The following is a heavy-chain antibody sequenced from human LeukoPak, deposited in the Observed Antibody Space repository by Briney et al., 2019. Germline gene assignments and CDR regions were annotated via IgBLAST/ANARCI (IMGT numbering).Heavy chain of an antibody. CDR1: GGSISSYY. V-gene: IGHV4-59*01. J-gene: IGHJ4*02. CDR2: IYYSGST. Sequence: SETLSLTCTVSGGSISSYYWSWIRQPPGKGLEWIGYIYYSGSTNYNPSLKSRVTISVDTSKNQFSLKLSSVTAADTAVYYCARVGADYYDSSGPYWDYWGQGTLVTVSS. CDR3: ARVGADYYDSSGPYWDY. D-gene: IGHD3-22*01.